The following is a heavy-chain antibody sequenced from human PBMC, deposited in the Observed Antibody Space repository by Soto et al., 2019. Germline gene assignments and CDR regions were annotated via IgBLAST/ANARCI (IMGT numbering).Heavy chain of an antibody. J-gene: IGHJ6*02. Sequence: TLSLTCTVSGGSISSGGYYWSWIRQHPGKGLEWIGYIYYSGSTYYNPSLKSRVTISVDTSKNQFSLKLSSVTAADTAVYYGPLHSASCTGLLCGMDVWGQGTPVTVSS. CDR1: GGSISSGGYY. D-gene: IGHD2-21*01. V-gene: IGHV4-31*02. CDR3: PLHSASCTGLLCGMDV. CDR2: IYYSGST.